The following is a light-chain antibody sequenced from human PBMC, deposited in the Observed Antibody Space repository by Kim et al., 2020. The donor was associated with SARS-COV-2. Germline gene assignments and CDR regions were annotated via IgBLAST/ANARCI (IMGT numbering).Light chain of an antibody. J-gene: IGKJ1*01. CDR1: QSVSSNY. CDR2: GAS. Sequence: EIVLTQSPGTLSLSPGERATLSCRASQSVSSNYLAWYQQKPGQAPRLLIYGASSRATGIPDRFSGSGSGTDFTLTITRLEPEDFAVYYCQQYSSSPATFGQGTKLEI. CDR3: QQYSSSPAT. V-gene: IGKV3-20*01.